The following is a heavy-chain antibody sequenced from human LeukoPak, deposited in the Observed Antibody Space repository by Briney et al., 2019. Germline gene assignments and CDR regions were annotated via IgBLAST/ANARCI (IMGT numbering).Heavy chain of an antibody. CDR2: IYYSGST. CDR3: AREGWNHDAFDI. J-gene: IGHJ3*02. Sequence: SQTLSLTCTVSGGSISSGDYYWSWIRQPPGKGLEWIGDIYYSGSTYYNPSLKSRVTISVDTSKNQFSLKLSSVTATDTAVYYCAREGWNHDAFDIWGQGTMVTVSS. CDR1: GGSISSGDYY. D-gene: IGHD1-1*01. V-gene: IGHV4-30-4*08.